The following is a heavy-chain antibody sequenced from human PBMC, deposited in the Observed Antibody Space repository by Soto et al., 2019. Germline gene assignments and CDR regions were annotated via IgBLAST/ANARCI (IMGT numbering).Heavy chain of an antibody. Sequence: QVVESGGGLVQPGGSLRLSCVASEFTFSKYWMSWVRQAPGKGLEWVANIKEDGSETYYVESGKGRFSISRDNVKNSLYLQMNSLRVEDTAVYYFVRFRLYCSMSSCFADAVDLWGQGTMVTIFS. D-gene: IGHD2-2*01. CDR2: IKEDGSET. CDR1: EFTFSKYW. CDR3: VRFRLYCSMSSCFADAVDL. V-gene: IGHV3-7*01. J-gene: IGHJ3*01.